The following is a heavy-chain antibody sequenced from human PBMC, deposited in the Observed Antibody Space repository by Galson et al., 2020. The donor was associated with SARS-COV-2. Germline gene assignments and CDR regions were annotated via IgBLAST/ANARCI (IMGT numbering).Heavy chain of an antibody. J-gene: IGHJ6*02. CDR1: GFTFSSYW. Sequence: GGPLRLSCAASGFTFSSYWMSWVRQAPGKGLEWVANIKQDGSEKYYVDSVKGRFTISRDNAKNSLYLQMNSLRAEDTAVYYCARDSAAADDYYYYYGMDVWGQGTTVTVSS. CDR2: IKQDGSEK. D-gene: IGHD6-13*01. CDR3: ARDSAAADDYYYYYGMDV. V-gene: IGHV3-7*03.